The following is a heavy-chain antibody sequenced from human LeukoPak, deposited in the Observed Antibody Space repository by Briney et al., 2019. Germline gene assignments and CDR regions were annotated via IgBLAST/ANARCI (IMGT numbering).Heavy chain of an antibody. V-gene: IGHV4-34*01. CDR3: ARSESPPGSPDRDRILYYFDY. D-gene: IGHD1-26*01. CDR2: INHSGST. J-gene: IGHJ4*02. Sequence: PSETLSLTCAVYGGSFSGYSWSWIRQPPGKGLEWIGEINHSGSTNYNPSLKSRVTISVDTSKNQFSLKLSSVTAADTAVYYCARSESPPGSPDRDRILYYFDYWGQGTLVTVSS. CDR1: GGSFSGYS.